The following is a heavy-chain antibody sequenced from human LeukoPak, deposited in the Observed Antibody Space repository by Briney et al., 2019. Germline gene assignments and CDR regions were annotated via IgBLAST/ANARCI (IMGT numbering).Heavy chain of an antibody. D-gene: IGHD1-26*01. J-gene: IGHJ4*02. CDR3: ARCGGWELPCGGDY. Sequence: EPLTISCQCSGYTFTNYCIGWVRQTPGKGLEWMGIIYPGDSETRYSPSFQGQVTISADKSISTDYLQWSSLKASDTAMYYCARCGGWELPCGGDYWGQGTLVTVSS. CDR1: GYTFTNYC. CDR2: IYPGDSET. V-gene: IGHV5-51*01.